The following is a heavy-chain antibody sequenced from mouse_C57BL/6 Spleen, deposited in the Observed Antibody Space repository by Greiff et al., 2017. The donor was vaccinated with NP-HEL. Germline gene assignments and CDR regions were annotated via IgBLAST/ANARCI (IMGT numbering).Heavy chain of an antibody. CDR2: INPSNGGN. D-gene: IGHD1-1*01. CDR1: GYTFTSYW. J-gene: IGHJ2*01. Sequence: VQLQQSGTELVKPGASVKLSCKASGYTFTSYWMHWVKQRPGQGLEWIGNINPSNGGNNYNEKFKSKATLTVDKSSSTAYMQLSSLTSEDSAVYYCARWDYYGSSFDYWGQGTTLTVSS. V-gene: IGHV1-53*01. CDR3: ARWDYYGSSFDY.